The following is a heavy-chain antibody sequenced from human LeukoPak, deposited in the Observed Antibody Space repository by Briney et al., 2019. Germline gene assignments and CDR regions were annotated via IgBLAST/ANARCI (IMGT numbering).Heavy chain of an antibody. CDR2: IYSDNDK. CDR1: GFSLTTSAVG. V-gene: IGHV2-5*02. J-gene: IGHJ5*02. CDR3: AHRGKYLTWFDP. D-gene: IGHD2-2*01. Sequence: SGPTLVNPTQTLTLTCTFSGFSLTTSAVGVDWIRKPPGQPLQWLALIYSDNDKRYNPSLKSRLSITKDTSKNQVVLTVTNVNVEDTATYFCAHRGKYLTWFDPWGQGTLVIVSS.